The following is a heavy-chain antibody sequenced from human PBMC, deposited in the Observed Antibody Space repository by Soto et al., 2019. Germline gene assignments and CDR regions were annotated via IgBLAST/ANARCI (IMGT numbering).Heavy chain of an antibody. V-gene: IGHV3-30-3*01. CDR1: GVIFRTCA. D-gene: IGHD4-17*01. CDR3: ARDRYGDSFYGLDA. CDR2: ISYDGTRR. J-gene: IGHJ6*02. Sequence: GGSLRLSCAVSGVIFRTCAFHWVRQALGRGLDWVSVISYDGTRRSYADSVRGRFTISRDNSKNTLYLQMNSLRTEDTAIYYCARDRYGDSFYGLDAWGQGTTVTVSS.